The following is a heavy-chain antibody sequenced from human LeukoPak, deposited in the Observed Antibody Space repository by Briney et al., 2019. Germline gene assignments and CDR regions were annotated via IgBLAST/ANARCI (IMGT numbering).Heavy chain of an antibody. CDR1: GFTFSSFV. Sequence: PGGSLRLSCAASGFTFSSFVMNWVRQAPGKGLEWVSTISDRGDSTYYADSVKGRFTISRDNSKNTLYLQMNSLRAEDTAVYYCAKCTRGWFEDYWGQGTVVTVSS. CDR2: ISDRGDST. D-gene: IGHD6-19*01. CDR3: AKCTRGWFEDY. V-gene: IGHV3-23*01. J-gene: IGHJ4*02.